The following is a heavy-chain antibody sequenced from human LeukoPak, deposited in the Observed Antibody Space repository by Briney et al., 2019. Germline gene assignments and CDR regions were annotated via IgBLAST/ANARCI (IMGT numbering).Heavy chain of an antibody. CDR1: GGSFSGYY. J-gene: IGHJ3*02. Sequence: SETLSLTCAVYGGSFSGYYWSWIRQPPGKGLEWIGEINHSGSTNYNPSLKSRVTISVDTSKNQFSLKLSSVTAADTAVYYCARRLRITIFGVVDHDAFDIWGQGTMVTVSS. V-gene: IGHV4-34*01. CDR3: ARRLRITIFGVVDHDAFDI. D-gene: IGHD3-3*01. CDR2: INHSGST.